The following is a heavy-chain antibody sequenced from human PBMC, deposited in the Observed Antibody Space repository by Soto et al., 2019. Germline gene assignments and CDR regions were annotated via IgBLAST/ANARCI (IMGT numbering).Heavy chain of an antibody. Sequence: SETLSLTCTVSGGSISNYYWNWIRQPPGVVLEWIGYIHYTGSTDYNPSLKIRVTISVDTSKNQFSLMVNSVTAEDTAIYYCARGTVYGNSCHYNWGRGILVTVSS. D-gene: IGHD2-15*01. CDR1: GGSISNYY. CDR3: ARGTVYGNSCHYN. CDR2: IHYTGST. J-gene: IGHJ4*02. V-gene: IGHV4-59*13.